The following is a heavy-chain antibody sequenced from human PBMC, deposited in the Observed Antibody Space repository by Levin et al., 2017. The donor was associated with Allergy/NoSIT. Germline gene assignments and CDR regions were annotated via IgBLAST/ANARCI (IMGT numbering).Heavy chain of an antibody. J-gene: IGHJ6*02. CDR2: IIPIFGTA. Sequence: SVKVSCKASGGTFSSYAISWVRQAPGQGLEWMGGIIPIFGTANYAQKFQGRVTITADESTSTAYMELSSLRSEDTAVYYCASGGCLNGVRNIVVVQAAMGLYYYGMDVWGQGTTLTVSS. CDR1: GGTFSSYA. V-gene: IGHV1-69*13. CDR3: ASGGCLNGVRNIVVVQAAMGLYYYGMDV. D-gene: IGHD2-2*01.